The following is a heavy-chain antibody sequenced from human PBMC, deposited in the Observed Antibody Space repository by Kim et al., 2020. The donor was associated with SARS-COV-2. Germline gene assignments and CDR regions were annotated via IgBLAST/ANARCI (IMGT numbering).Heavy chain of an antibody. V-gene: IGHV4-31*03. CDR3: ARADPSELCGGDCYLDY. J-gene: IGHJ4*02. D-gene: IGHD2-21*02. Sequence: SETLSLTCTVSGGSISSGGYYWSWIRQHPGKGLEWIGYIYYSGSTYYNPSLKSRVTISVDTSKNQFSLKLSSVTAADTAVYYCARADPSELCGGDCYLDYWGQGTLVTVSS. CDR2: IYYSGST. CDR1: GGSISSGGYY.